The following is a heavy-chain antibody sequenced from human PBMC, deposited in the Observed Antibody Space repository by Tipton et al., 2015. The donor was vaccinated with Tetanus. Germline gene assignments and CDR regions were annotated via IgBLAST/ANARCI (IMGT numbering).Heavy chain of an antibody. CDR2: MYHTGTT. Sequence: TLSLTCTVSGWPINSGGYYWSWIRQRPGRGLEWIGYMYHTGTTFSDPALKSRPSMSADTSKNQFSLRLTSLTAADTAIYYCARDATLLRAMDHWGQGILVTVSS. D-gene: IGHD5-18*01. CDR3: ARDATLLRAMDH. V-gene: IGHV4-31*03. CDR1: GWPINSGGYY. J-gene: IGHJ1*01.